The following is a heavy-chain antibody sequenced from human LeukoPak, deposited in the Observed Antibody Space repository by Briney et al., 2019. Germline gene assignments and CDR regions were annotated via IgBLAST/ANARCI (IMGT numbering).Heavy chain of an antibody. J-gene: IGHJ4*02. D-gene: IGHD2-2*01. CDR1: GFSFSSHG. Sequence: GGSLRLSCAASGFSFSSHGMSWVRQAPGKGLEWVSGIIGGAGGTYYADSVKGRFTISRDNAKNTLYLQMNSLRAEDTAVYYCAHGSIYQLDYWGQGTLVTVSS. CDR2: IIGGAGGT. CDR3: AHGSIYQLDY. V-gene: IGHV3-23*01.